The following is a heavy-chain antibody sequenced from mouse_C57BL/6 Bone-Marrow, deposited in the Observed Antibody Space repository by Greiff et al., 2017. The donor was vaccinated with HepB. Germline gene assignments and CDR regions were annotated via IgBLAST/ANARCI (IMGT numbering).Heavy chain of an antibody. J-gene: IGHJ2*01. CDR3: ARQGYYGSSYGYFDY. V-gene: IGHV1-47*01. D-gene: IGHD1-1*01. CDR2: FHPYNDDT. CDR1: GYTFTTYP. Sequence: VKLMESGSELVKPGASVKMSCKASGYTFTTYPIEWMKQNHVKSLEWIGNFHPYNDDTKYNEKFKGKATLTVEKSSSTVYLELSRLTSDDSAVYYCARQGYYGSSYGYFDYWGQGTTLTVSS.